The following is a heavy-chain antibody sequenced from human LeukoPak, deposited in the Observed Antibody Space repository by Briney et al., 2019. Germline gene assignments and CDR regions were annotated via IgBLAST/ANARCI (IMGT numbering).Heavy chain of an antibody. Sequence: GGSLRLSCAASGFTFSDHYMDWVRQAPGKGLEWLGRIRNKANSYTTEYAASVTGRFTISRDDSKNSLYLQMNSLKTEDTAVYYCARGRYSSTWLDYWGQGTLVTVSS. CDR1: GFTFSDHY. D-gene: IGHD6-13*01. CDR2: IRNKANSYTT. CDR3: ARGRYSSTWLDY. V-gene: IGHV3-72*01. J-gene: IGHJ4*02.